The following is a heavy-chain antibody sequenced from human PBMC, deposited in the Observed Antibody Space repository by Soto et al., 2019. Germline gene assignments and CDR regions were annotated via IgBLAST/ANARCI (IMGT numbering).Heavy chain of an antibody. CDR1: GGTFSSYA. Sequence: ASVKVSCKASGGTFSSYAIIWVRQAPGQGLEWMGGIIPIFGTANYAQKFQGGVTITADESTSTAYMELSSLRSEDTAVYYCARDSHDYGVSFDYWGQGTLVTVSS. D-gene: IGHD4-17*01. CDR2: IIPIFGTA. CDR3: ARDSHDYGVSFDY. J-gene: IGHJ4*02. V-gene: IGHV1-69*13.